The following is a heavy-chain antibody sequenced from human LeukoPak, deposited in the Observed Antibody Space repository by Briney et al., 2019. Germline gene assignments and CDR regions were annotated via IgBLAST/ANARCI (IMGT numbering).Heavy chain of an antibody. D-gene: IGHD1-26*01. V-gene: IGHV1-18*01. CDR3: ARNRIVGATPLDYYGMDV. CDR2: ISAYNGNT. Sequence: ASVKVSCKASGYTFTSYGISWVRQAPGQGLEWMRWISAYNGNTNYAQKLQGRVTMTTDTSTSTAYMELRSLRSDDTAVYYCARNRIVGATPLDYYGMDVWGQGTTVTVSS. J-gene: IGHJ6*02. CDR1: GYTFTSYG.